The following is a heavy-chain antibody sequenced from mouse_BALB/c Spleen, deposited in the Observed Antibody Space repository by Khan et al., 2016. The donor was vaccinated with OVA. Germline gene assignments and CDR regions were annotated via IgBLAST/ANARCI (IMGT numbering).Heavy chain of an antibody. Sequence: DVMLVESGGGLVQPGGSRKLSCAASGFTFSRFGMHWVRQAPEKGLEWVAYISSGSSTIYSGDTVKGRFTISRDNPKKPLFLQMTSLRSEDTAMDYCARDSNFDYWGQGTTLTVSS. V-gene: IGHV5-17*02. CDR2: ISSGSSTI. CDR1: GFTFSRFG. CDR3: ARDSNFDY. J-gene: IGHJ2*01.